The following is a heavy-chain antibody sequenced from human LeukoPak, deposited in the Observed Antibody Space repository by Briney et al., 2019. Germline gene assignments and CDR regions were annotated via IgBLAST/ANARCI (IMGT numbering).Heavy chain of an antibody. CDR1: GDSISIYY. Sequence: SETLSLTCTVSGDSISIYYWSWIRQPPGKGLEWIGYIYYSGSTNYNPSLKSRVTISENTSKNQFSLKLSSVTAAATAVYFWARHRYSYGAYYFDYWGQGTLDSVPS. CDR3: ARHRYSYGAYYFDY. CDR2: IYYSGST. V-gene: IGHV4-59*08. D-gene: IGHD5-18*01. J-gene: IGHJ4*02.